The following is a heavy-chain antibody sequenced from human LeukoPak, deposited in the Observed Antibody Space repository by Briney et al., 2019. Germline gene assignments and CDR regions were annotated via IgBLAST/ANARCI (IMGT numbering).Heavy chain of an antibody. CDR2: IYHSGST. D-gene: IGHD3-22*01. Sequence: SETLSLTCTVSGGSISSGGYYWSWIREPPGKGLEWIGYIYHSGSTYYNPSLKSRVTISVDRSKNQFSLKLSSVTAADTAVYCCARETIGLGVVRSLNYFDYWGQGTLVTVSS. CDR3: ARETIGLGVVRSLNYFDY. V-gene: IGHV4-30-2*01. CDR1: GGSISSGGYY. J-gene: IGHJ4*02.